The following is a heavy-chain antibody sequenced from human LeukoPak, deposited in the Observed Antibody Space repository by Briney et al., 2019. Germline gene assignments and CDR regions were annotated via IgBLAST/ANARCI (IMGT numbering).Heavy chain of an antibody. CDR1: GFTFSSYG. J-gene: IGHJ6*03. V-gene: IGHV3-48*01. Sequence: PGGTLRLSCAASGFTFSSYGMSWVRQAPGKGLEWVSYISSSSSTIYYADSVKGRFTISRDNAKNSLYLQMNSLRAEDTAVYYCARVGDYGSGISTTYLYYYMDVWGKGTTVTVSS. D-gene: IGHD3-10*01. CDR2: ISSSSSTI. CDR3: ARVGDYGSGISTTYLYYYMDV.